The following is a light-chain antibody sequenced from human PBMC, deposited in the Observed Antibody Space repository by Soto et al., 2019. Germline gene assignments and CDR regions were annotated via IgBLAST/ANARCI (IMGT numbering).Light chain of an antibody. CDR3: HQYDSSPLT. V-gene: IGKV3-20*01. CDR1: QSVSSSY. J-gene: IGKJ4*01. Sequence: EIVLTQSPGTLSLSPGERPTLSCRASQSVSSSYLAWYQQKPGQAPRLLIYGASSRATGIPDRFSGSGSGTDFTLTISRLEPEDFAVYYCHQYDSSPLTFGGGTKMEIK. CDR2: GAS.